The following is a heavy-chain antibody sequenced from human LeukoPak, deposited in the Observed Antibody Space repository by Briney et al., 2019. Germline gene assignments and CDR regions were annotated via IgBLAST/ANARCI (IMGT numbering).Heavy chain of an antibody. Sequence: GGSLRLSCAASGFTFSSYSMNWVRQAPGKGLEWVSYISSSSSTIYYADSVKGRFTISRDNAKNSLYLQMNSLRAEDTALYYCAKDIGGSSWYYFDYWGQGTLVTVSS. CDR3: AKDIGGSSWYYFDY. J-gene: IGHJ4*02. CDR1: GFTFSSYS. D-gene: IGHD6-13*01. CDR2: ISSSSSTI. V-gene: IGHV3-48*04.